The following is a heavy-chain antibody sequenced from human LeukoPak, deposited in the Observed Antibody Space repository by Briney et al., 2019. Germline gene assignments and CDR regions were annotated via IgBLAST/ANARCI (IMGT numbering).Heavy chain of an antibody. Sequence: QPGGSLRLSCAASGFTFSSYGMHWVRQAPGKGLEWVAVISYDGSNKYYADSVKGRFTISRDNSKNTLYLQMNSLRAEDTAVYYCAKGFLVGAILYYFDYWGQGTLVTVSS. D-gene: IGHD1-26*01. CDR3: AKGFLVGAILYYFDY. V-gene: IGHV3-30*18. CDR1: GFTFSSYG. CDR2: ISYDGSNK. J-gene: IGHJ4*02.